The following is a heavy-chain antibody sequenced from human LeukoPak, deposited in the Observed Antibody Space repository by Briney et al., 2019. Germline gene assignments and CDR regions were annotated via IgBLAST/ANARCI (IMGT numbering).Heavy chain of an antibody. D-gene: IGHD3-22*01. CDR2: ISGSSGST. J-gene: IGHJ3*01. CDR3: AKDHPSYYYDSSGYYYPDAFDF. V-gene: IGHV3-23*01. CDR1: GFTLSRYG. Sequence: PGGTLRLSCAASGFTLSRYGMSWVRQAPGKGLEWVSAISGSSGSTYYADSVKGRFTISRDNSKNTLYLQMNSLRAEDTAVYYCAKDHPSYYYDSSGYYYPDAFDFWGQGTMVTVSS.